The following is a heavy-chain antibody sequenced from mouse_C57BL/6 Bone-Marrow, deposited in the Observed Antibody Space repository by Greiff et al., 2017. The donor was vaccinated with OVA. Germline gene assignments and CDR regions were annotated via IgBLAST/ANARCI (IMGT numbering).Heavy chain of an antibody. CDR1: GYTFTDYY. CDR3: ACNFAMDY. J-gene: IGHJ4*01. Sequence: VQLQQSGPELVQPGASVKISCKASGYTFTDYYMNWVKQSHGKSLEWIGDINPNNGGTSYNQKFKGKATLTVDKSSSTAYMELRSLTSEDSAVYYCACNFAMDYWGQGTSVTVSS. V-gene: IGHV1-26*01. CDR2: INPNNGGT.